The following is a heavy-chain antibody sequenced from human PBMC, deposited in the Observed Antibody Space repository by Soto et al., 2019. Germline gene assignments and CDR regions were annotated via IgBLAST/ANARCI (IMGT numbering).Heavy chain of an antibody. V-gene: IGHV3-7*05. CDR2: IKEDGSEK. J-gene: IGHJ5*01. CDR3: ARDYTRSGSDS. D-gene: IGHD6-19*01. CDR1: GFTFSSYW. Sequence: GVSLRLSCAASGFTFSSYWMSWIRQAPGEGLEWVANIKEDGSEKYYVDSVKGRFTVSRDNAKNSLYLHMNSLRAEDTAVYYCARDYTRSGSDSWGQGTLVTVSS.